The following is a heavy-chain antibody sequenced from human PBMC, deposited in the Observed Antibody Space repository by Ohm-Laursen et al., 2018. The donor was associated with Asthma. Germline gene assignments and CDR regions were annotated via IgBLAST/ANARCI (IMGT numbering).Heavy chain of an antibody. Sequence: SLRLSCSASGFTFRSYAMHWVRQAPGKGLEWVAVGGSYYDGGLKYYADSVNGRFTVSRDDSKNTLYLQMNSLRAEDTAVYYCARDRYGSGSHMIDYWGQGTLITVSS. J-gene: IGHJ4*02. CDR2: GGSYYDGGLK. D-gene: IGHD3-10*01. CDR3: ARDRYGSGSHMIDY. V-gene: IGHV3-30-3*01. CDR1: GFTFRSYA.